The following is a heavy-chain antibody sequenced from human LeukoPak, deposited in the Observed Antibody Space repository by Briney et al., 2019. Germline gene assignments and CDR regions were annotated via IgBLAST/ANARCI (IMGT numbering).Heavy chain of an antibody. J-gene: IGHJ4*02. CDR1: GGSFSGYY. V-gene: IGHV4-34*01. CDR3: ARLVFNCSSTSCYYFDY. CDR2: INHSGST. D-gene: IGHD2-2*01. Sequence: SETLSLTCAVYGGSFSGYYWSWIRQPPGKGLEWIGEINHSGSTNYNPSLKSRVTISVDTSKNQFSLKLSSVTAADTAVYYCARLVFNCSSTSCYYFDYWGQGTLVTVSS.